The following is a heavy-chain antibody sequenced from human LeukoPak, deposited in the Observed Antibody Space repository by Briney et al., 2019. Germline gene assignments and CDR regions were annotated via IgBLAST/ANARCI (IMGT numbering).Heavy chain of an antibody. D-gene: IGHD6-6*01. CDR2: ISGSAIST. Sequence: GGSLRLSCAASGFTFSSYAMSWVRQAPGKGLEWVSTISGSAISTDYADSVKGRFTISRDNSKNSLYLRMNSLRAEDTAVYYCARHTSSSARTHAFDIGGQGTMVTVSS. V-gene: IGHV3-23*01. CDR1: GFTFSSYA. J-gene: IGHJ3*02. CDR3: ARHTSSSARTHAFDI.